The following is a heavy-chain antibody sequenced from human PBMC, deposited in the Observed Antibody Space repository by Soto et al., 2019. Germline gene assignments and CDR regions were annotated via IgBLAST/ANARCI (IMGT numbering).Heavy chain of an antibody. J-gene: IGHJ6*03. CDR2: IYSGCST. D-gene: IGHD3-9*01. CDR1: GFTVSSDY. CDR3: ARDHHAILTGYYLKTLPYYMDV. V-gene: IGHV3-66*01. Sequence: EVQLVESGGGLVQPGGSLRLSCAASGFTVSSDYMSWVRQAPGKGLEWVSVIYSGCSTYYADSVKGRFTISRDNSKNTLYLQMNSLRAEDTAVYYCARDHHAILTGYYLKTLPYYMDVWGKGTTVTVSS.